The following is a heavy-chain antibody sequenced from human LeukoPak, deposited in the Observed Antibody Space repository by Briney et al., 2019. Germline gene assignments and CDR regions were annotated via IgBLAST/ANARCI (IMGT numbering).Heavy chain of an antibody. CDR1: GLTLRDYK. D-gene: IGHD1-26*01. J-gene: IGHJ5*02. CDR3: ARDSDAWSNWFDT. Sequence: GGSLRLSCEASGLTLRDYKLNWVRQAPGKGLEWVSSIESSSRFIYYADSVKGRFTISRDNAKNSLRLQMNSLRAEDTAVYYCARDSDAWSNWFDTWGQGTLVTVSS. CDR2: IESSSRFI. V-gene: IGHV3-21*01.